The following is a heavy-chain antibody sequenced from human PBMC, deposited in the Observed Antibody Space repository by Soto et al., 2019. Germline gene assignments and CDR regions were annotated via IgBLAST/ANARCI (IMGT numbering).Heavy chain of an antibody. CDR3: AKETDIAVAGNYGMDG. D-gene: IGHD6-19*01. Sequence: GGSLRLSCAASGFTFDDYAMHWVLQAPGKGLEWVSGISWNSGSIGYADSVKGRFTISRDNAKNSLYLQMNSLRAEDTALYYCAKETDIAVAGNYGMDGWGQGTTVTV. CDR1: GFTFDDYA. V-gene: IGHV3-9*01. J-gene: IGHJ6*02. CDR2: ISWNSGSI.